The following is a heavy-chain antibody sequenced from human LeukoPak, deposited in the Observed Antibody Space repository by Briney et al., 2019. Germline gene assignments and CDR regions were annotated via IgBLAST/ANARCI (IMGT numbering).Heavy chain of an antibody. CDR2: IIPIFGTA. Sequence: ASVKVSCKASGGTFSSYAISWVRQAPGQGLEWMGGIIPIFGTANYAQKFQGRVTITADESTSTAYMELSSLRYEDTAVYYCARDSGYCSSPSCPGSIWGQGTMVTVSS. V-gene: IGHV1-69*13. CDR1: GGTFSSYA. CDR3: ARDSGYCSSPSCPGSI. D-gene: IGHD2-2*01. J-gene: IGHJ3*02.